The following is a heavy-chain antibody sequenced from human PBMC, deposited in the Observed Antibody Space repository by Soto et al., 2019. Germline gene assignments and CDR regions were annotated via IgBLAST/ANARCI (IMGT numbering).Heavy chain of an antibody. D-gene: IGHD6-13*01. Sequence: SVKVSCKASGGTFSSYAISWVRQAPGRGLEWMGGIIPLFGTTNYAQKFRGRVTVTADESTSTVYMELRSLRFEDTAVYYCARAHGSSWYNWFDPWGQGTLVTVSS. CDR2: IIPLFGTT. V-gene: IGHV1-69*13. J-gene: IGHJ5*02. CDR3: ARAHGSSWYNWFDP. CDR1: GGTFSSYA.